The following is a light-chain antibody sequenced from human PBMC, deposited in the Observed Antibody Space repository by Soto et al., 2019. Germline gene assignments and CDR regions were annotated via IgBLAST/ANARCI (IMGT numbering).Light chain of an antibody. CDR3: QHLTDRPPQWT. CDR2: DAS. Sequence: VLTQSPDTLSLPPGERATLSCRASQSISSCLAWYQQKPGQAPRLLIYDASSRATGIPARFSGSGSGTDFTLTISSLEPEDVAVSYCQHLTDRPPQWTFGQGTKVEIK. V-gene: IGKV3-11*01. CDR1: QSISSC. J-gene: IGKJ1*01.